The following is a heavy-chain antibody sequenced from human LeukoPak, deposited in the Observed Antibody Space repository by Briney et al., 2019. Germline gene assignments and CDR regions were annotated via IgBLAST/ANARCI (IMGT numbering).Heavy chain of an antibody. CDR1: EYPFTSYY. Sequence: ASVKVSCKTSEYPFTSYYTHWVRQAPGQGLEWMGWINPNSGGTNYAQKFQGWVTMTRDTSISTAYMELSRLRSDDTAVYYCARGQKAYDYVWGSTDYRGSDYWGQGTLVTVSS. CDR3: ARGQKAYDYVWGSTDYRGSDY. J-gene: IGHJ4*02. CDR2: INPNSGGT. D-gene: IGHD3-16*01. V-gene: IGHV1-2*04.